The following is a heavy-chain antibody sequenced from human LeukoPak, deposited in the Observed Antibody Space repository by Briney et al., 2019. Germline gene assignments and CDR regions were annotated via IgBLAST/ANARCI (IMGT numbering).Heavy chain of an antibody. Sequence: GGSLRLSCVASGFTFDDYVMHWVRQAPGKGLEWVSGISWNSGSIGYADSVKGRFTISRDNARNFIYLQVNSLRAEDTAIYYCARDEKDGPLWYWGQGILVFVSS. CDR1: GFTFDDYV. V-gene: IGHV3-9*01. CDR3: ARDEKDGPLWY. J-gene: IGHJ4*02. D-gene: IGHD2-15*01. CDR2: ISWNSGSI.